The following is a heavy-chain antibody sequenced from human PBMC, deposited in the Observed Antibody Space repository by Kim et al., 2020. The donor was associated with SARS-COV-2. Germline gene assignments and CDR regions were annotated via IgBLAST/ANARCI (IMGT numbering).Heavy chain of an antibody. CDR1: GDSISSNYW. CDR3: ARVPGGCSASSCYLSS. Sequence: SETLSLTCVVSGDSISSNYWWTWVRQSPGKGLEWIGEAHQNGETNYNPSLKRRVAMSLDKSKNQFSLRFSSVTAADSATYYCARVPGGCSASSCYLSSWG. D-gene: IGHD2-2*01. J-gene: IGHJ5*01. CDR2: AHQNGET. V-gene: IGHV4-4*02.